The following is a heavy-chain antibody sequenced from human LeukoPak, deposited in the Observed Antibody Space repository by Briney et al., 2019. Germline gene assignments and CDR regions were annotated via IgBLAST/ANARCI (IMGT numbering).Heavy chain of an antibody. D-gene: IGHD3-10*01. CDR3: ASTPITMVRGVIILNAFDI. CDR2: IYYSGST. J-gene: IGHJ3*02. CDR1: GGSISSYY. Sequence: PSETLSLTCTVSGGSISSYYWSWIRQPPGKGLEWIGYIYYSGSTNYNPSLKSRVTISVDTSKNQFSLKLSSVTAADTAVYYRASTPITMVRGVIILNAFDIWGQGTMVTVSS. V-gene: IGHV4-59*01.